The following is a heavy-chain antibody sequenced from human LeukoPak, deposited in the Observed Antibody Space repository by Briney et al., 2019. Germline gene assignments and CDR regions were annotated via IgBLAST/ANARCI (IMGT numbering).Heavy chain of an antibody. CDR2: ISGNSRKI. Sequence: GSLSLSCAAAGFSFSTYAMSWVRQAPGKGPEWLSAISGNSRKIFYADSVKGRFTISRDNSKNTLFLQMSSLRVEDTAVYYCAKEGFGPADSDYWGQGTLVTVSS. D-gene: IGHD2-2*01. CDR3: AKEGFGPADSDY. CDR1: GFSFSTYA. J-gene: IGHJ4*02. V-gene: IGHV3-23*01.